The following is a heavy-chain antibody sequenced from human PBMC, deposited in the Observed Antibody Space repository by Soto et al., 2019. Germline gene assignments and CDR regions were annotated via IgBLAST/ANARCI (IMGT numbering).Heavy chain of an antibody. V-gene: IGHV3-30*18. CDR1: GFTFSSYG. CDR2: ISYDGSNK. J-gene: IGHJ6*02. D-gene: IGHD5-18*01. CDR3: AKDRVDTAMVTWPGGDYYYYGMDV. Sequence: GGSLRLSCAASGFTFSSYGMHWVRQAPGKGLEWVAVISYDGSNKYYADSVKGRFTFSRDNSKNTLYLQMNSVRAEDTAVYYCAKDRVDTAMVTWPGGDYYYYGMDVWGQGTTVTVSS.